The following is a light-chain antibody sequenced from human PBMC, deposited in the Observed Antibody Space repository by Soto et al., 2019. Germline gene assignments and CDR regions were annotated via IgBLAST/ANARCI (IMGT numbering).Light chain of an antibody. CDR2: GAF. V-gene: IGKV3-20*01. CDR1: QNVRTNY. Sequence: EIVLTQSPGTLSLSPGERATLSCRASQNVRTNYLAWYRQKPGQAPWLLIYGAFNRAGGVPDRFSGSGSGTDFTLTIRRLEPDDCAVYYCQQYGSSPRTFGQGTKVEIK. CDR3: QQYGSSPRT. J-gene: IGKJ1*01.